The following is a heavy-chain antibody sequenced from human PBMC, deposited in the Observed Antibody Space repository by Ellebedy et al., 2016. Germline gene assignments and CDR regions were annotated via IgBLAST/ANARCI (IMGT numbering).Heavy chain of an antibody. V-gene: IGHV4-59*13. Sequence: SETLSLXXTVSGGSISSYYWSWIRQPPGMGLEWIGYISYSGSSNCNPSLKSRVTISVDTSKNQFSLKLSSVTAADTAVYYCARGPNGPYPCDYWGQGTLVTVSS. D-gene: IGHD2-8*01. CDR2: ISYSGSS. J-gene: IGHJ4*02. CDR1: GGSISSYY. CDR3: ARGPNGPYPCDY.